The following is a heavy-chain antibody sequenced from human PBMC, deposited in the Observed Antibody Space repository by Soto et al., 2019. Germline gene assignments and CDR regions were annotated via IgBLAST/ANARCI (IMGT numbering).Heavy chain of an antibody. CDR1: GGSISSGGYY. CDR3: ARGLYGDDSCGSFGEEVDH. D-gene: IGHD3-22*01. CDR2: IYYSGST. J-gene: IGHJ4*02. Sequence: SETLSLTCTVSGGSISSGGYYWSWIRQHPGKGLEWIGYIYYSGSTYYNPSLKSRVTISVDTSKNQFSLKLSSVTAADTAVYYCARGLYGDDSCGSFGEEVDHWGKGTLVTVST. V-gene: IGHV4-31*03.